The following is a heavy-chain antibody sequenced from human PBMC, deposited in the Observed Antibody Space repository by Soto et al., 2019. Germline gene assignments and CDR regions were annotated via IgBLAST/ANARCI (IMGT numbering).Heavy chain of an antibody. D-gene: IGHD6-13*01. J-gene: IGHJ6*02. Sequence: LPWTVAEGTSVDRGGRRSWIQQPPGKGLEWIGYIYYSGSTNYNPSLKSRVTISVDTSKNQFSLKLSSVTAADTSVYYCAGIQQQPTLSMDVWGQGTTVTVSS. CDR2: IYYSGST. V-gene: IGHV4-61*08. CDR1: EGTSVDRGGR. CDR3: AGIQQQPTLSMDV.